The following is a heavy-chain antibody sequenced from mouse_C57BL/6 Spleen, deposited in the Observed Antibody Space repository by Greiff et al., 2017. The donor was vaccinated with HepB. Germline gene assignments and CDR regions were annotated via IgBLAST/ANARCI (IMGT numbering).Heavy chain of an antibody. CDR3: AKGHYDYDGGAMDY. V-gene: IGHV1-9*01. J-gene: IGHJ4*01. Sequence: QVQLQQSGAELLKPGASVKLSCKATGYTFTGYWIEWVKQRPGHGLEWIGEILPGSGSTNYNEKFKGKAKFTADTSSNTAYMQLSSLTTEDSAIYYCAKGHYDYDGGAMDYWGQGTSVTVSS. D-gene: IGHD2-4*01. CDR1: GYTFTGYW. CDR2: ILPGSGST.